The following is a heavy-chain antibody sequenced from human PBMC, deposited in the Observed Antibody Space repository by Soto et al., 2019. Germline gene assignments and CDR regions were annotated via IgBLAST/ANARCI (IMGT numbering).Heavy chain of an antibody. Sequence: ASVKVSCKASGGTFSSYAISWVRQAPGQGLEWMGGIIPIFGTANYAQKFQGRVTITADESTSTAYMELRSLRSDDTAVYYCARGKQNWFDPWGQGTLVTVSS. J-gene: IGHJ5*02. CDR1: GGTFSSYA. V-gene: IGHV1-69*13. CDR3: ARGKQNWFDP. CDR2: IIPIFGTA.